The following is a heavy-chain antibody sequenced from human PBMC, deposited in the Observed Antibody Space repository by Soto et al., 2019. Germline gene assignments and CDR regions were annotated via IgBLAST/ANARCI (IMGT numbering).Heavy chain of an antibody. Sequence: EVQLVESGGVLVQPGGSLRLSCVASGFTFSNRIMHWVRQTPGKGLVWVARIAGDGTGTIYADSVKGRFTISRDNAKNTLALQIQGLRAEDTGVYFCVRDLDWGFDHWGQGTLVTVSS. CDR2: IAGDGTGT. CDR3: VRDLDWGFDH. CDR1: GFTFSNRI. J-gene: IGHJ4*02. D-gene: IGHD3-16*01. V-gene: IGHV3-74*01.